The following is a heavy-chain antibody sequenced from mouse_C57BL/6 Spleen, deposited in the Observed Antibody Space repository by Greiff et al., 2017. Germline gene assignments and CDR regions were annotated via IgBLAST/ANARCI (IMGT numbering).Heavy chain of an antibody. CDR1: GYTFTTYP. D-gene: IGHD1-1*01. V-gene: IGHV1-47*01. CDR2: FHPYNDDT. J-gene: IGHJ1*03. CDR3: AIITTVVATGYFDV. Sequence: VQLQQSGAELVKPGASVKMSCKASGYTFTTYPIEWMKQNHGKSLDWIGNFHPYNDDTKYNEKFKGKATLTLEKSSSTVYLELSRLTSDDSAVYYCAIITTVVATGYFDVWGTGTTVTVSS.